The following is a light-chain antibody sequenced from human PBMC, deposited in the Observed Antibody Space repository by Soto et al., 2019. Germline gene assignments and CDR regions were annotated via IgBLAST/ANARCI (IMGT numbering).Light chain of an antibody. V-gene: IGKV3-15*01. J-gene: IGKJ1*01. CDR2: GAS. CDR3: QQYDNWPPWT. Sequence: EIFMTQSPATLSVSPGDRATLSCMASQSVGSNLAWYQQKPGQAPRLLIYGASTRATGVPGRFSASGSGTEFTLTISSLQSEDFVVYYCQQYDNWPPWTFGQGTKVDI. CDR1: QSVGSN.